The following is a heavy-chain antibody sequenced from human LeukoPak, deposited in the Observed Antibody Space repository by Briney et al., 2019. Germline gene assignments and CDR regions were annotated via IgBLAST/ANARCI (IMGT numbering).Heavy chain of an antibody. CDR2: INPNSGGT. CDR1: GYTFTDYY. CDR3: ASGYCSSTSCYSVSSYYYMDV. V-gene: IGHV1-2*02. J-gene: IGHJ6*03. Sequence: ASVKVSCKASGYTFTDYYMHWVRQAPGQGLEWMGWINPNSGGTNYAQKFQGRVTMTRDTSISTAYMELSRLRSDDTAVYYCASGYCSSTSCYSVSSYYYMDVWGKGTTVTVSS. D-gene: IGHD2-2*03.